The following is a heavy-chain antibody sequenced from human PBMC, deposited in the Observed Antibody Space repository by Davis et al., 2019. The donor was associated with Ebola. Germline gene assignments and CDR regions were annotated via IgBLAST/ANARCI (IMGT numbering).Heavy chain of an antibody. J-gene: IGHJ6*02. D-gene: IGHD3-16*01. CDR2: MSTSGGAI. V-gene: IGHV3-11*04. Sequence: GGSLRLSCGASGFTFSDYYMSWIRQAPGKGLEWVSSMSTSGGAIDYADSVKGRFTISRDNARDSLFLQMNGLGDEDTAVYYCARDRPLDFFFGDYYGMDVWGQGTTVTVSS. CDR3: ARDRPLDFFFGDYYGMDV. CDR1: GFTFSDYY.